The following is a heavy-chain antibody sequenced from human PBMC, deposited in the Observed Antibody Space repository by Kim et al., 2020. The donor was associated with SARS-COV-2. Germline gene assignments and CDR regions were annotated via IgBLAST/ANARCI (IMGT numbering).Heavy chain of an antibody. J-gene: IGHJ4*01. D-gene: IGHD6-19*01. Sequence: GGSLRLXCAASGFTFSSYSMNWVRQAPGKGXXXVSSXXSXSXYIYYADSVKGRFTLSRENPKNPLYLQMNSLRAEDTAVYYWARHRDHSSGWYSGGYWGXXTLXXVS. V-gene: IGHV3-21*01. CDR1: GFTFSSYS. CDR3: ARHRDHSSGWYSGGY. CDR2: XXSXSXYI.